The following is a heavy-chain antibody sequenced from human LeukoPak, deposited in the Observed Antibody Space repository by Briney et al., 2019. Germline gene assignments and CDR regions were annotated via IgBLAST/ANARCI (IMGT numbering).Heavy chain of an antibody. CDR1: GGTFSSYA. Sequence: GASVKVSCKASGGTFSSYAISWVRQAPGQGLEWMGRIIPILGIANYAQKLQGRVTMTTDTSTSTAYMELRSLRSDDTAVYYCARDYYDSSGYYLGYWGQGTLVTVSS. CDR3: ARDYYDSSGYYLGY. V-gene: IGHV1-69*04. D-gene: IGHD3-22*01. CDR2: IIPILGIA. J-gene: IGHJ4*02.